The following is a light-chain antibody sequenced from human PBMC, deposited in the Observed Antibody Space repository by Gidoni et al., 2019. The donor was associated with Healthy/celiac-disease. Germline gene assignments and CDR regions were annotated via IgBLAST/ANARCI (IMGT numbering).Light chain of an antibody. CDR1: QSVSSN. CDR3: QQYNNWPPAT. CDR2: GAS. V-gene: IGKV3-15*01. J-gene: IGKJ4*01. Sequence: EIVMTQSPATLSVSPGERATLSCRASQSVSSNLAWYQQKPGQAPRLLIYGASTRATGIPARFSGSGSGTEFTLTIGSLQSEDFAVYYCQQYNNWPPATFGGGTKVEIK.